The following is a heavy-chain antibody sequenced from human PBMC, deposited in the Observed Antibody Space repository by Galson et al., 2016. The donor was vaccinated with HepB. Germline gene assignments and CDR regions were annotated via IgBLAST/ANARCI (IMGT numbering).Heavy chain of an antibody. CDR1: GFTFSSYA. CDR2: ISGSGGST. J-gene: IGHJ3*02. D-gene: IGHD3-9*01. CDR3: AKGSRHVLRYFDWSWGLDAFDI. Sequence: SLRLSCAASGFTFSSYAMSWVRQAPGKGLEWVSAISGSGGSTYYEDSVKGRFTISRDNSKNTLYLQMNSLRAEDTAVYYCAKGSRHVLRYFDWSWGLDAFDIWGQGTMVTVSS. V-gene: IGHV3-23*01.